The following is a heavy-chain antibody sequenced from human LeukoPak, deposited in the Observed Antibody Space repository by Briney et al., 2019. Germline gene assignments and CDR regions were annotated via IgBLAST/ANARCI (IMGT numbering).Heavy chain of an antibody. Sequence: TGGSLRLSCAASGFTFSSYAMSWVRQAPGKGLEWVSAISGSGGSTYYADSVKGRFTISRDNAKNLLYLQMNSLRAEDTAVYYCARGRGGNAFDIWGQGTMVTVSS. CDR2: ISGSGGST. CDR3: ARGRGGNAFDI. D-gene: IGHD2-15*01. J-gene: IGHJ3*02. CDR1: GFTFSSYA. V-gene: IGHV3-23*01.